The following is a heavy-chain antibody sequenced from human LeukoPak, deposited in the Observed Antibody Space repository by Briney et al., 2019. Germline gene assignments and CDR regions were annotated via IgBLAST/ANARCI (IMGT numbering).Heavy chain of an antibody. D-gene: IGHD1-26*01. CDR3: ARHADGGTYPLDY. V-gene: IGHV4-59*08. CDR2: IHYSGRT. CDR1: GGSISGYY. J-gene: IGHJ4*02. Sequence: PSETLSLTCTVSGGSISGYYWSWIRQPPGKRLEYIGYIHYSGRTDYNPSLKSRLTISVDTSKNQFSLRLSSVTAADTAVYYCARHADGGTYPLDYWGQGTLVTVFS.